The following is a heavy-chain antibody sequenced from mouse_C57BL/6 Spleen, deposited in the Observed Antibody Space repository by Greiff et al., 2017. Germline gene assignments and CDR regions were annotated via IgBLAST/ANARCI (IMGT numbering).Heavy chain of an antibody. CDR1: GYTFTSYW. J-gene: IGHJ3*01. V-gene: IGHV1-69*01. CDR2: IDPSDSYT. D-gene: IGHD3-2*02. Sequence: VQLQQSGAELVMPGASVKLSCKASGYTFTSYWMHWVKQRPGQGLEWIGEIDPSDSYTNYNQKFKGKSTLTVDKSSSTAYMQLSSLTSEDSAVYYCARASAGYGFAYWGQGTLVTVSA. CDR3: ARASAGYGFAY.